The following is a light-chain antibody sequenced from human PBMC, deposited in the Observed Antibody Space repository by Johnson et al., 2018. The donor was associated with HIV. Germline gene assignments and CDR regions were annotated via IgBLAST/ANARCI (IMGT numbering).Light chain of an antibody. CDR3: GAWDSGLTAHFV. V-gene: IGLV1-51*01. Sequence: QSVLTQPPSVSAAPGQKVTISCSGNVSNIESYFVSWYQDVPGTAPKLLIYENNKRPSGITDRFSASKSGTSATLDITGLQTGDEADYYCGAWDSGLTAHFVFGTGTKITVL. CDR2: ENN. J-gene: IGLJ1*01. CDR1: VSNIESYF.